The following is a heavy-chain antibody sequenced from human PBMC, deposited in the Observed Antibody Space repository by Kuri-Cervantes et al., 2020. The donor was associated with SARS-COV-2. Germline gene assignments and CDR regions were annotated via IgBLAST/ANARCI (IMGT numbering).Heavy chain of an antibody. CDR2: ISSSSSYT. J-gene: IGHJ4*02. Sequence: GGSLRLSCAASGFTFSDYYMSWIRQAPGKGLEWVSYISSSSSYTNYADSVKGRFTISRDNAKNSLYLQMNSLRAEDTAVYYCAKGGLDSGWGYWGQGTLVTVSS. CDR1: GFTFSDYY. V-gene: IGHV3-11*05. CDR3: AKGGLDSGWGY. D-gene: IGHD6-19*01.